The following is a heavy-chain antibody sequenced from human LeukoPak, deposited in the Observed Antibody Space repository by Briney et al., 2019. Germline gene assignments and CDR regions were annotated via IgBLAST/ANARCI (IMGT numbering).Heavy chain of an antibody. CDR1: GGSISSYY. V-gene: IGHV4-59*01. J-gene: IGHJ6*03. CDR3: ARVSWFPGTSYYFMDV. CDR2: IHYSGTT. Sequence: PSETLSLACTVSGGSISSYYWSWIRQPPAKGLQWIGYIHYSGTTNYNPSLKSRVTISVDTSKNQFSLKLNSVTAADTAVYYCARVSWFPGTSYYFMDVWGKGTTVTVSS. D-gene: IGHD1-1*01.